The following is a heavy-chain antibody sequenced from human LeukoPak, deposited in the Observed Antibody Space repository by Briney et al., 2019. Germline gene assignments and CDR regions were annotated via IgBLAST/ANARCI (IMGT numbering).Heavy chain of an antibody. CDR3: ATSGSPGGY. D-gene: IGHD1-26*01. Sequence: GGSLRLSCAASGFTFSDYTIHWVRQAPGKGLEWVAVIWYDGSNKYYANSVKGRFTISRDNSKNTLYLQMNSLRVEDTAMYYCATSGSPGGYWGQGTLVTVSS. J-gene: IGHJ4*02. V-gene: IGHV3-33*01. CDR1: GFTFSDYT. CDR2: IWYDGSNK.